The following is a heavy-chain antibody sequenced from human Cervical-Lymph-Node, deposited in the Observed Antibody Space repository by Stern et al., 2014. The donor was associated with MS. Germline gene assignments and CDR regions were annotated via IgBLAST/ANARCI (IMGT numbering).Heavy chain of an antibody. D-gene: IGHD2-2*01. Sequence: QVQLQESGPGLVQPSETLSLTCSVSGDSITSGNYYWTWIRQPPGKGLEWIGYIYYSGNTNYNPSLKSRVTISLDTSKNQLSLNLSSVTAADTAVYYCARDRVVVVPTAVSKVFDHYYHGMDVWGQGTAVTVSS. J-gene: IGHJ6*02. V-gene: IGHV4-61*01. CDR3: ARDRVVVVPTAVSKVFDHYYHGMDV. CDR1: GDSITSGNYY. CDR2: IYYSGNT.